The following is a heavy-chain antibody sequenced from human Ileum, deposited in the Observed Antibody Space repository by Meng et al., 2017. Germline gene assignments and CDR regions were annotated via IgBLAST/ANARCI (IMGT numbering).Heavy chain of an antibody. V-gene: IGHV1-69*05. D-gene: IGHD6-13*01. CDR1: GGTFSSYA. J-gene: IGHJ6*02. Sequence: SVKVSCKASGGTFSSYAISWVRQAPGQGLEWMGGIIPIFGTANYAQKFQGRVTITTDESTSTAYMELSSLRSEDTAVYYCARVHYSSSWYYEGLNYYYYGMDVWGQGTMVTVSS. CDR2: IIPIFGTA. CDR3: ARVHYSSSWYYEGLNYYYYGMDV.